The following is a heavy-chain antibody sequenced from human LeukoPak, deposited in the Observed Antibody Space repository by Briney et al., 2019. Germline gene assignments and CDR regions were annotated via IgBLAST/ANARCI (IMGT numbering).Heavy chain of an antibody. J-gene: IGHJ5*02. D-gene: IGHD5-12*01. CDR1: GASISGYY. Sequence: SETLSLTCAVSGASISGYYWSWVRQPPGKGLEWIGSIYYSGSTYYNPSLKSRVTISIDTSKNQFSLKLSSVTAADTAVYYCARHVDGRSWFDPWGQGTLVTVSS. CDR2: IYYSGST. CDR3: ARHVDGRSWFDP. V-gene: IGHV4-59*05.